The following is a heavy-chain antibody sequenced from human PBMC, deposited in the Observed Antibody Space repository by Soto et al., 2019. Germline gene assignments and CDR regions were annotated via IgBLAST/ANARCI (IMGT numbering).Heavy chain of an antibody. V-gene: IGHV4-59*01. CDR1: GGSISSYY. J-gene: IGHJ4*02. Sequence: PSEILSLTCTVSGGSISSYYWSWIRQPPGKGLEWIGYIYYSGSTNYNPSLKSRVTTSVDTSKNQFSLKLSPVTTADTAVYYCARRVATRQMGYYFDYWGQGTLVTVSS. D-gene: IGHD6-6*01. CDR2: IYYSGST. CDR3: ARRVATRQMGYYFDY.